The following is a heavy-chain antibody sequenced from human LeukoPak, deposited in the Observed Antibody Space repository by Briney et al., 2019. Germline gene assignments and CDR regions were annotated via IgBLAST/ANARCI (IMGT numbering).Heavy chain of an antibody. Sequence: SETLSLTCTVSGGSVGSGDYYWSWIRQPPGKGLEWIGCIYHSGSTYYNPSLKSRVTISLDTPKNQFSLKLSSVTAADTAVYYCARASSGSYSGPTYYYYYMDVWGKGTTVTVSS. V-gene: IGHV4-30-4*08. CDR1: GGSVGSGDYY. CDR2: IYHSGST. J-gene: IGHJ6*03. D-gene: IGHD1-26*01. CDR3: ARASSGSYSGPTYYYYYMDV.